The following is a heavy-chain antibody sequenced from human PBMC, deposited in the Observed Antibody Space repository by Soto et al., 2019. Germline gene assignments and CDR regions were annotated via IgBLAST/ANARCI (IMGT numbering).Heavy chain of an antibody. CDR3: ATSCGSCHYYYYYGMDV. CDR1: GGTFSSYA. V-gene: IGHV1-69*13. J-gene: IGHJ6*02. D-gene: IGHD1-26*01. Sequence: SVKVSCKASGGTFSSYAISWVRQAPGQGLEWMGGIIPIFGTANYAQKFQGRVTITADESTSTAYMELSSLRSEDAAVYYCATSCGSCHYYYYYGMDVWGQGTTVTVSS. CDR2: IIPIFGTA.